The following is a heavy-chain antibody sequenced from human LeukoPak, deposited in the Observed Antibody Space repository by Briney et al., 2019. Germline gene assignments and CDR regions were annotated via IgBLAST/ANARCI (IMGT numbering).Heavy chain of an antibody. V-gene: IGHV1-46*01. CDR3: ARDRSGFGELLTPGYFDY. Sequence: ASVKVSCKASGYTLTSYYMHWVRQAPGQGLEWMGIINPSGGSTSYAQKFQGRVTMTRDTSTSTVYMELSSLRSEDTAVYYCARDRSGFGELLTPGYFDYWGQGTLVTVSS. CDR1: GYTLTSYY. D-gene: IGHD3-10*01. J-gene: IGHJ4*02. CDR2: INPSGGST.